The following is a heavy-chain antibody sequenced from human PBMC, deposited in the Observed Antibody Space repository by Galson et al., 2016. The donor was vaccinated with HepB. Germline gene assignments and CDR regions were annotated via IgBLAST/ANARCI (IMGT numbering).Heavy chain of an antibody. CDR3: ARTSRYCSGGSCYVFDY. Sequence: SLRLSCAASGFNVSSNYMSWVRQAPGKGLEWVSVIYSGGSTYYADSVKGRFTISRDNSKNTLYLQMNSLRSEETAVYYCARTSRYCSGGSCYVFDYWGQGTLVTVSS. CDR2: IYSGGST. D-gene: IGHD2-15*01. J-gene: IGHJ4*02. V-gene: IGHV3-53*01. CDR1: GFNVSSNY.